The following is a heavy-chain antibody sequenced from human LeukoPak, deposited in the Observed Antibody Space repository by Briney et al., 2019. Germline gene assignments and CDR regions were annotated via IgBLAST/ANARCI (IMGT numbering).Heavy chain of an antibody. CDR2: IYYSGNT. CDR3: ARGRTPAHVTMKVMITGRARGGHSYYMDV. D-gene: IGHD3-22*01. V-gene: IGHV4-39*07. J-gene: IGHJ6*03. CDR1: GGSIRSTTYY. Sequence: SETLSLTCTVSGGSIRSTTYYWGWIRQPPGKGLEWIGSIYYSGNTYYSPSLKSRVTIAVDPSKTQFSLKLSFVTAADTAVYYCARGRTPAHVTMKVMITGRARGGHSYYMDVWGKGTTVTVSS.